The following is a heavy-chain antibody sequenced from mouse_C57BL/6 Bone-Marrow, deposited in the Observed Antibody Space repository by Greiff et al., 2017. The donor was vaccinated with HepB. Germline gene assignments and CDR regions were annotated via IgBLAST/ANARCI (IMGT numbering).Heavy chain of an antibody. D-gene: IGHD6-1*01. CDR1: GYTFTSYW. V-gene: IGHV1-64*01. CDR2: IHPNSGST. CDR3: ARDLQSWFAY. J-gene: IGHJ3*01. Sequence: VKLMESGTELVKPGASVKLSCKASGYTFTSYWMHWVKQRPGQGLEWIGMIHPNSGSTNYNEKFKSKATLTVDKSSSTAYKQLSSLTSEDSAVYYCARDLQSWFAYWGQGTLVTVSA.